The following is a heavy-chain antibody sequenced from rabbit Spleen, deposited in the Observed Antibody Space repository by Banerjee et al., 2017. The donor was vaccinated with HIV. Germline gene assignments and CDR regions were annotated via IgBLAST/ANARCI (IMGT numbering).Heavy chain of an antibody. CDR3: ARETNSGWGVILYYFRL. D-gene: IGHD4-1*01. Sequence: QEQLKESGGGLVQPEGSLALTCKASGFSFSSSDYICWVRQAPGKGLEWIACIDSGSSGDTYYASWAKGRFTISKTSSTTVTLQMTSLTAADTATYFCARETNSGWGVILYYFRLWGPGTLVTVS. V-gene: IGHV1S45*01. CDR2: IDSGSSGDT. CDR1: GFSFSSSDY. J-gene: IGHJ4*01.